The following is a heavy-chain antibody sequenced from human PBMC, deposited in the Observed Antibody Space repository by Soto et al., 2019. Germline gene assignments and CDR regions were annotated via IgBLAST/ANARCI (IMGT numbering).Heavy chain of an antibody. CDR3: ARDVFGRDFS. V-gene: IGHV4-59*01. CDR2: IYYSGST. D-gene: IGHD3-3*01. Sequence: QVQLQESGPGLVKPSETLSLTCTVSGGSISSYYWSWIRQPPGKGLEWIGYIYYSGSTNYNPSLKSRVTISVDTSKNQFSLKLSSVTAADTAVYYCARDVFGRDFSWGQGTMVTVSS. CDR1: GGSISSYY. J-gene: IGHJ3*01.